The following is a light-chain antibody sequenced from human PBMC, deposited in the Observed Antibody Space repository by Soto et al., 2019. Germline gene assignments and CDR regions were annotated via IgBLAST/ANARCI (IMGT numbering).Light chain of an antibody. V-gene: IGLV2-14*01. CDR2: EVS. CDR3: SSYTITYNVV. J-gene: IGLJ3*02. Sequence: QSALTQPASVSGSPGQSITISCTGTSSDIGRYNYVSWYQQHPGKVPKLMISEVSKRPSGVSNRFSGSKSGNTASLTISGLQAEDEADYYCSSYTITYNVVFGGGTQLTVL. CDR1: SSDIGRYNY.